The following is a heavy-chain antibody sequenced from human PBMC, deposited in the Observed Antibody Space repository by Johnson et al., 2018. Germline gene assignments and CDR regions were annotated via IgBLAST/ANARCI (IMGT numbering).Heavy chain of an antibody. Sequence: QVQLVESGGGVVQPGRSLRLSCAASGFTFRNYGMHWVRQAPGKGLEWVAVIWYDGSNKDYVDSVKGRFTISRDNSKKTLYLQMNSRRAEDTAVYYCATGRRDGDGYYFDYWGQGTLVTVSS. V-gene: IGHV3-33*01. CDR2: IWYDGSNK. CDR3: ATGRRDGDGYYFDY. CDR1: GFTFRNYG. J-gene: IGHJ4*02. D-gene: IGHD4-17*01.